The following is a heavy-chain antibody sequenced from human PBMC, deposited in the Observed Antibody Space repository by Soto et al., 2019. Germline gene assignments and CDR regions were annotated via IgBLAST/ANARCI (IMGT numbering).Heavy chain of an antibody. CDR1: GGSISSYC. V-gene: IGHV4-59*01. D-gene: IGHD5-12*01. CDR2: IYYSGST. Sequence: PSETLSLTCTVSGGSISSYCWSWIRQPPGKGLEWIGYIYYSGSTNYNPSLKSRVTISVDTSKNQFSLKLSSVTAADTAVYYCARDRRDGYNWGDYYHYYGMDVWGQGTTVTVSS. CDR3: ARDRRDGYNWGDYYHYYGMDV. J-gene: IGHJ6*02.